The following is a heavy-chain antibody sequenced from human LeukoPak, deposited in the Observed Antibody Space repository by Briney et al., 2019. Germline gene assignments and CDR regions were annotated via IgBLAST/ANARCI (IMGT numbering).Heavy chain of an antibody. V-gene: IGHV1-18*01. CDR2: ISAYSGNT. J-gene: IGHJ4*02. Sequence: GASVKVSCKASGYSFTTYGISWVRQAPGQGLERMGWISAYSGNTNYAQKLQGRVTMTIDISTSTAYMELRSLRSDDTAVYYCARDVHSSGYYDNDYWGQGTLVTVSS. CDR3: ARDVHSSGYYDNDY. CDR1: GYSFTTYG. D-gene: IGHD3-22*01.